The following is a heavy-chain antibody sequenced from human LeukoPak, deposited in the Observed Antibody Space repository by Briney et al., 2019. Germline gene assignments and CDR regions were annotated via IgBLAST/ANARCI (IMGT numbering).Heavy chain of an antibody. CDR3: AKDIRGYSYGYVDY. J-gene: IGHJ4*02. V-gene: IGHV3-30*18. CDR2: ISYDGSNE. CDR1: GFTFSNYG. Sequence: GGSLRLPCAASGFTFSNYGMHWVRQAPGKGLEWVAFISYDGSNEYYADSVKGRFTISRDSSKNTLYLQMNSLRAEDTAVYYCAKDIRGYSYGYVDYWGQGTLVTVSS. D-gene: IGHD5-18*01.